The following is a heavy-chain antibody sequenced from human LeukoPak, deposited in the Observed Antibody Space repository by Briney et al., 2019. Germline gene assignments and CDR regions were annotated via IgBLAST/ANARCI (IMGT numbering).Heavy chain of an antibody. D-gene: IGHD6-19*01. Sequence: GGSLRLSCAASGFTFSSYAMSWVRQAPGKGLEWVSAIRGSGGSTYYADSVKGRFTISRDNSKNTLYLQMNSLRAEDTAVYYCAKDINSSGWYLGDYWGQGTLVTVSS. CDR2: IRGSGGST. J-gene: IGHJ4*02. V-gene: IGHV3-23*01. CDR3: AKDINSSGWYLGDY. CDR1: GFTFSSYA.